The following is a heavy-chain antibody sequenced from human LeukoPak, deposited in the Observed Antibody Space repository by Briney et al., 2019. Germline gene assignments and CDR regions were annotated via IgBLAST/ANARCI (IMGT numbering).Heavy chain of an antibody. V-gene: IGHV1-2*02. CDR2: INPNSGGT. Sequence: ASVKVSCKASGYTFTGYYMYWVRQAPGQGLEWMGWINPNSGGTNYAQKFQGRVTMTRDTSVSTAYMELSRLRSDDTAVYYCARDRRGPYDSSGYRRSKFDYWGQGTLVTVSS. J-gene: IGHJ4*02. CDR1: GYTFTGYY. CDR3: ARDRRGPYDSSGYRRSKFDY. D-gene: IGHD3-22*01.